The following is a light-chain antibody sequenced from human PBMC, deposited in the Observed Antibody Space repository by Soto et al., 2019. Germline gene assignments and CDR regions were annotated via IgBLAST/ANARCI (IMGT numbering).Light chain of an antibody. V-gene: IGLV1-47*01. CDR2: RNN. CDR1: SSNIGSNY. CDR3: AAWDDSLSVPYV. J-gene: IGLJ1*01. Sequence: QSVLTQPPSASGTPGQRVTISCSGSSSNIGSNYVYWYQQLPGTAPKLLIYRNNQRPSGVPDRFSGYKSGTSASLAISGLRSEDEADYYCAAWDDSLSVPYVFGTGTKLTVL.